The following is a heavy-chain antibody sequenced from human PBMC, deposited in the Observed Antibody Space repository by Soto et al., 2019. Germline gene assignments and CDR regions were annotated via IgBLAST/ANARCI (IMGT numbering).Heavy chain of an antibody. J-gene: IGHJ6*02. CDR2: ISGSGGST. CDR3: AKEVWGGRTVVVVAHMDV. Sequence: GGSLRLSCAASGFTFSSYAMSWVRQAPGKGLEWVSAISGSGGSTYYADSVKGRFTISRDNSKNTLYLQMNSLRAEDTAVYYCAKEVWGGRTVVVVAHMDVWGQGTTVTVSS. D-gene: IGHD2-15*01. V-gene: IGHV3-23*01. CDR1: GFTFSSYA.